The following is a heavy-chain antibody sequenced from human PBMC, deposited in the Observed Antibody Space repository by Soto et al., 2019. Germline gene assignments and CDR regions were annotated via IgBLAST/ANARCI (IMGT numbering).Heavy chain of an antibody. D-gene: IGHD3-22*01. V-gene: IGHV4-59*01. Sequence: PSETLSLTCTVSGGSISTYYWSWIRQPPGKGLEWIGYIYYSGSTNYNPSLKSRVTISVDTSKNQFSLKLGSVTAADTAVYYCARATYFYDRSGYLYYFDYWGQGTLVTV. CDR3: ARATYFYDRSGYLYYFDY. J-gene: IGHJ4*02. CDR1: GGSISTYY. CDR2: IYYSGST.